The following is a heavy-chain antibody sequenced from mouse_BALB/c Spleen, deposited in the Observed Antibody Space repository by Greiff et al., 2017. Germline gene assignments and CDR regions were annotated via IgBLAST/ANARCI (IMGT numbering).Heavy chain of an antibody. Sequence: VQLKESGPGLVKPSQSLSLTCTVTGYSITSDYAWHWIRQFPGNKLEWMGYISYSGSTSYNPSLKSRISITRDTSKNQFFLQLNSVTTEDTATYYCASGRVYDRYDVGYAMDYWGQGTSVTVSS. V-gene: IGHV3-2*02. D-gene: IGHD2-14*01. J-gene: IGHJ4*01. CDR3: ASGRVYDRYDVGYAMDY. CDR2: ISYSGST. CDR1: GYSITSDYA.